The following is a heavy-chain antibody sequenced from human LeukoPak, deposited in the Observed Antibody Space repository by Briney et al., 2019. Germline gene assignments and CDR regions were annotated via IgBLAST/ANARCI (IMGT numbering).Heavy chain of an antibody. CDR3: ARDPLTPYYYDSSGYADY. V-gene: IGHV3-7*01. CDR2: IKQDGSEK. Sequence: PGGSLRLSCAASGFTFSSYWMSWVRRAPGKGLEWVANIKQDGSEKYYVDSVKGRFTISRDNAKNSLYLQMNSLRAEDTAVYYCARDPLTPYYYDSSGYADYWGQGTLVTVSS. D-gene: IGHD3-22*01. J-gene: IGHJ4*02. CDR1: GFTFSSYW.